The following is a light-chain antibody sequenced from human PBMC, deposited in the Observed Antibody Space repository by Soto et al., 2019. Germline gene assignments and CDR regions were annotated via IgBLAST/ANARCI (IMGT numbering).Light chain of an antibody. CDR2: VNSDGRH. CDR1: SGHSSYA. J-gene: IGLJ2*01. CDR3: QTWVTGTYVV. V-gene: IGLV4-69*02. Sequence: QSVLTQSPSASASLGASVKLTCTLSSGHSSYAIAWHQKQSEKGPRYLMKVNSDGRHIKGDGIPDRFSGSSSGDERYLTISTLQSKDEADYYCQTWVTGTYVVFGGGTKLTVL.